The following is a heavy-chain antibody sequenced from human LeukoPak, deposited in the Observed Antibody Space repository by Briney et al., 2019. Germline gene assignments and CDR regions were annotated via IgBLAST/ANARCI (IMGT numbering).Heavy chain of an antibody. CDR1: GGSISSSSYY. Sequence: SETLSLTCTVSGGSISSSSYYWGWIRQPPGKGLEWIGSIYYSGSTYYNPSLKSRVTISVDTSKNQFSLKLSSVTAADTAVYYCARVYGSGSPIDYWGQGTLATVSS. CDR2: IYYSGST. CDR3: ARVYGSGSPIDY. J-gene: IGHJ4*02. D-gene: IGHD3-10*01. V-gene: IGHV4-39*01.